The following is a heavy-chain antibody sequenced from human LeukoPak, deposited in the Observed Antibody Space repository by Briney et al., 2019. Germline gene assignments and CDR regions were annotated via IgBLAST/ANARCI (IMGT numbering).Heavy chain of an antibody. CDR3: GREGSYYFDY. CDR2: ISSGGTTI. CDR1: GFTFSNYE. D-gene: IGHD1-26*01. V-gene: IGHV3-48*03. J-gene: IGHJ4*02. Sequence: GGSLRLSCAASGFTFSNYELNWVRQAPGKGLEWVSYISSGGTTIYYADSVKGRFTISRDNAKNSLYLQMNSLRAEDTAVYYCGREGSYYFDYWGQGTLVTVSS.